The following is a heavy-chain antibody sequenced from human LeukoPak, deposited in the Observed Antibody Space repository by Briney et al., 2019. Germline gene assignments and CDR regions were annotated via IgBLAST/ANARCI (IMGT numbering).Heavy chain of an antibody. J-gene: IGHJ4*02. CDR1: GYTFTSYD. CDR3: ASRRPGDVFSDY. CDR2: INPNSGGT. Sequence: GASVKVSCKASGYTFTSYDISWVRQAPGQGLEWMGWINPNSGGTNYAQKFQGRVTMTRDTSISTAYMELSRLRSDDTAVYYCASRRPGDVFSDYWGQGTLVTVSS. D-gene: IGHD3-16*01. V-gene: IGHV1-2*02.